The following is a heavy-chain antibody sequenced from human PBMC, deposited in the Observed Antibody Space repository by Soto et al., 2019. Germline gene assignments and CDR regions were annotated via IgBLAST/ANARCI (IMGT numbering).Heavy chain of an antibody. CDR3: AKDVAEDTAMVTLLLDY. D-gene: IGHD5-18*01. CDR1: GFTFSSYG. CDR2: ISYDGSNK. V-gene: IGHV3-30*18. J-gene: IGHJ4*02. Sequence: GGSLRLSCAASGFTFSSYGMHWVRQAPGKGLEWVAVISYDGSNKYYADSVKGRFTISRDNSKNTLYLQMNSLRAEDTAVYYCAKDVAEDTAMVTLLLDYWGQGTLVTVSS.